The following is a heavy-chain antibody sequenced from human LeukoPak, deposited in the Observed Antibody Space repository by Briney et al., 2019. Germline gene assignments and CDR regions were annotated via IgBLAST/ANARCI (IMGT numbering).Heavy chain of an antibody. V-gene: IGHV4-59*01. CDR3: ERDTRGYDFWSGYSESNWFDP. CDR1: GGSISSYY. J-gene: IGHJ5*02. D-gene: IGHD3-3*01. CDR2: IYYSGST. Sequence: PSETLSLTCTVSGGSISSYYWSWIRQPPGKGLEWIGYIYYSGSTNYNPSLKSRVTISVDTSKNQFSLKLSSVTAADTAVYYCERDTRGYDFWSGYSESNWFDPWGQGPLVTVSS.